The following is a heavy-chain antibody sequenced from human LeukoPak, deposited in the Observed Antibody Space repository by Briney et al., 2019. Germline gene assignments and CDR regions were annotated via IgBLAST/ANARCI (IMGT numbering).Heavy chain of an antibody. D-gene: IGHD1-26*01. Sequence: ASVKVSCKTSGYTFTNYYIHWVRQAPGQGLEWMGRIDPNTGGTKSAKNFQGRATMTRDTSISTAYMALSGLRSDDTAVYYCASLYDIVGTTVDYWGQGTLVTVSS. V-gene: IGHV1-2*06. J-gene: IGHJ4*02. CDR2: IDPNTGGT. CDR3: ASLYDIVGTTVDY. CDR1: GYTFTNYY.